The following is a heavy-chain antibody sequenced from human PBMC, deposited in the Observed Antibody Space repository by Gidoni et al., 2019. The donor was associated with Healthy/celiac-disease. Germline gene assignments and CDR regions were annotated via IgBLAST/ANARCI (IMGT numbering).Heavy chain of an antibody. Sequence: EVQLVESGGGLVQPGGSLRLSCSASGFTFSSYNMNWVRQAPGKGLEWVSYISTSSSTIYYADSVRGRFTISRDNAKNSLYLQMNSLRAEDTAVYYCARAAMVNYWGQGTLVTVSS. CDR2: ISTSSSTI. V-gene: IGHV3-48*01. CDR1: GFTFSSYN. CDR3: ARAAMVNY. J-gene: IGHJ4*02. D-gene: IGHD5-18*01.